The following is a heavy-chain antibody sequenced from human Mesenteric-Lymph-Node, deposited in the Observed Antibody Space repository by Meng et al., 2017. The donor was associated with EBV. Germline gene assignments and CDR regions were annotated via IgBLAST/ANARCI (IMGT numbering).Heavy chain of an antibody. J-gene: IGHJ5*01. CDR1: GGSLSGHY. D-gene: IGHD4-11*01. CDR2: TDHNGVT. Sequence: RLQESGPGLAKPSXXXXLXXXVYGGSLSGHYWNWIRQPPGKGLEWIGETDHNGVTNYNPSLKSRVTISVDTSKTQFFLKLTSMTAADTAVYYCASRGDGIYSNYDWFDTWGHGTLVTVSS. V-gene: IGHV4-34*10. CDR3: ASRGDGIYSNYDWFDT.